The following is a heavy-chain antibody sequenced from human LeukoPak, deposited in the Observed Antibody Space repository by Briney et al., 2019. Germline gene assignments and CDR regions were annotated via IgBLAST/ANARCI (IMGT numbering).Heavy chain of an antibody. D-gene: IGHD6-13*01. J-gene: IGHJ6*04. V-gene: IGHV3-30*18. CDR2: ISYDGSNK. Sequence: GGSLRLSCAASGFTFSSYGMHWGRQAPGKGLEWVALISYDGSNKYYADSVKGRFTISRDNSKNTLYLQMNSLRAEDTAVYYCAKDVSSSWYYYYGVDVWGKGTTVTVSS. CDR1: GFTFSSYG. CDR3: AKDVSSSWYYYYGVDV.